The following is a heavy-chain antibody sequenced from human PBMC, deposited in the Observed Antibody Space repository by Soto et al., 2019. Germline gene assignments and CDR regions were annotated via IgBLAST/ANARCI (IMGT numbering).Heavy chain of an antibody. CDR2: ISYDGSNK. D-gene: IGHD3-3*01. CDR1: GFTFSSYA. Sequence: PVGSLRLSCVASGFTFSSYAMNWVRQAPGKGLEWVAVISYDGSNKYDADSVKGRFTISRDNSKSTLYLQMNSLRAEDTAVYYCARDPFYDFWSGSPAPSMDVWGQGTTVTVSS. V-gene: IGHV3-30-3*01. J-gene: IGHJ6*02. CDR3: ARDPFYDFWSGSPAPSMDV.